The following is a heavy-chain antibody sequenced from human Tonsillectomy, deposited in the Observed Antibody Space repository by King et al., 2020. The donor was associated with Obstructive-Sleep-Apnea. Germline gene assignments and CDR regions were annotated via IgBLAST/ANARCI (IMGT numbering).Heavy chain of an antibody. D-gene: IGHD3-10*01. CDR2: SYYSGST. Sequence: QLQESGPGLVKPSETLSLTCTVSGGSISSSSYYWGWIRQPPGKGLEWIGSSYYSGSTYYNPSPKSRVTISVETSKNQYSLKLSSVTAADTAVYYCARDPGAMVRGVIITSAFDIWGQGTMVTVSS. J-gene: IGHJ3*02. V-gene: IGHV4-39*07. CDR1: GGSISSSSYY. CDR3: ARDPGAMVRGVIITSAFDI.